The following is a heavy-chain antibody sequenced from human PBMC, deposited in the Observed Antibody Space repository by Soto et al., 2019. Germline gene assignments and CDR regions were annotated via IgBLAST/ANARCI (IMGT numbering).Heavy chain of an antibody. CDR1: GFTFSSYG. D-gene: IGHD6-13*01. J-gene: IGHJ5*02. Sequence: QVQLVESGGGVVQPGRSLRLSCAASGFTFSSYGMHWVRQAPGKGLEWVAVIWYDGSNKYYADSVKGRFTISRDNSKNTLYLQMNSLRAEDTAVYYCARDWGIGIAAAATNWFDPWGQGTLVTVSS. CDR2: IWYDGSNK. CDR3: ARDWGIGIAAAATNWFDP. V-gene: IGHV3-33*01.